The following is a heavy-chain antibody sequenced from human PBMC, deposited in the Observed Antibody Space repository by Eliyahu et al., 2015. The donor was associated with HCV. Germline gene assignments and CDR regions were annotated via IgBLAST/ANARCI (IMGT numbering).Heavy chain of an antibody. Sequence: QLQLQESGPGLVKPSETLSLTCTVSXGSISSSSYYWGWIRQPPGKGLEWIGRIYYSGSTYYNPSLKSRVTISVDTSKNQFSLKLSSVTAADTAVYYCASHVRESLWFGESETHFQHWGQGTLVTVSS. CDR3: ASHVRESLWFGESETHFQH. V-gene: IGHV4-39*01. CDR1: XGSISSSSYY. J-gene: IGHJ1*01. D-gene: IGHD3-10*01. CDR2: IYYSGST.